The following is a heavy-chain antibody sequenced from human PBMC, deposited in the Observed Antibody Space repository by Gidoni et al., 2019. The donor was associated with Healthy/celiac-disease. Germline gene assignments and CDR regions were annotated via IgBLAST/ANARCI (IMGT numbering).Heavy chain of an antibody. CDR1: GYSFTSYW. J-gene: IGHJ6*02. Sequence: EVQLVQSGAEVKKPGESLRISCKGSGYSFTSYWISWVRQMPGKGLEWMGRIDPSDSYTNYSPSFQGHVTISADKSISTAYLQWSSLKASDTAMYYCARPYSSSRGYYYYGMDVWGQGTTVTVSS. CDR3: ARPYSSSRGYYYYGMDV. CDR2: IDPSDSYT. D-gene: IGHD6-13*01. V-gene: IGHV5-10-1*03.